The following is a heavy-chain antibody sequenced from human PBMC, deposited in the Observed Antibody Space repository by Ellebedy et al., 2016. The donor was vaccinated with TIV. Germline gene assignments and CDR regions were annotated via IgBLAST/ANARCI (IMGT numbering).Heavy chain of an antibody. CDR2: IIPIFATA. J-gene: IGHJ3*02. V-gene: IGHV1-69*13. CDR3: ARDSSGYYYTVGAFEI. CDR1: GGTFSSYT. D-gene: IGHD3-22*01. Sequence: AASVKVSCKASGGTFSSYTISWVRQAPGQGLEWMGGIIPIFATANYAQKFQGRVTITADESTSTAYMELSSLRSEDTAVYYCARDSSGYYYTVGAFEIWGQGTMVTVSS.